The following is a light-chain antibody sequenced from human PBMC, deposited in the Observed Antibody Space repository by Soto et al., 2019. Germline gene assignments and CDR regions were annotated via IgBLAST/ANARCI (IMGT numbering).Light chain of an antibody. CDR3: QQYHSLYT. CDR2: DAS. V-gene: IGKV1-5*01. CDR1: QTVGTR. J-gene: IGKJ2*01. Sequence: DIQMTHSPSIVSASVGDRVTITCRASQTVGTRWSWYQRKPGTALKFLIYDASTLESGVPSRFSGRGSGTEFSLTISSLQSEDLAPYYCQQYHSLYTFGQGTTREIK.